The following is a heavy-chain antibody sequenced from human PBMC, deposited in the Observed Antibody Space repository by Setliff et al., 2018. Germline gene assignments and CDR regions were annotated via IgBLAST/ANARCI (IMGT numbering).Heavy chain of an antibody. Sequence: PSETLSLTCTVSGDSISSRRNYWGWFRQPAGKELEWIGQIYTSWSTNYNPSLKSRVTISLDTSKNQFSLSLTSVTAEDTAVYYCAKDQRESTGWFKLFDYWGQGVLVTVSS. CDR2: IYTSWST. CDR1: GDSISSRRNY. V-gene: IGHV4-61*09. D-gene: IGHD6-19*01. CDR3: AKDQRESTGWFKLFDY. J-gene: IGHJ4*02.